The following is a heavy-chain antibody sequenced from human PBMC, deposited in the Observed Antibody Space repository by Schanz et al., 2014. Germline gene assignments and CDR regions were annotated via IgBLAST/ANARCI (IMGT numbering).Heavy chain of an antibody. V-gene: IGHV3-48*01. CDR3: ARIGGSVFDY. D-gene: IGHD3-10*01. CDR2: ISDSGTYT. Sequence: EVQLVESGGGLVQPGGSLRLSCAASGFTLSSYGMHWVRQAPGKGLEWLSYISDSGTYTNYADSVKGRFTMSRDNAKNSVFLQMNSLRAEDTAVYYCARIGGSVFDYWAQGTLVTVSS. CDR1: GFTLSSYG. J-gene: IGHJ4*02.